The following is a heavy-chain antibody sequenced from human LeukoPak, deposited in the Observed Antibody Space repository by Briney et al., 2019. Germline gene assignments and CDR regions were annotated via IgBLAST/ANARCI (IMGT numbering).Heavy chain of an antibody. D-gene: IGHD3-10*01. CDR3: AKDLWFGSHSRLVYHFDY. CDR2: ISTSSTYM. J-gene: IGHJ4*02. CDR1: GFTFSSYS. V-gene: IGHV3-21*01. Sequence: GGSLRLSCAASGFTFSSYSMNWVRQAPGKGLEWVSSISTSSTYMYYADSVKGRFTISKDNAKNSLYLQMNSLRAEDTAVYYCAKDLWFGSHSRLVYHFDYWGQGTLVTVSS.